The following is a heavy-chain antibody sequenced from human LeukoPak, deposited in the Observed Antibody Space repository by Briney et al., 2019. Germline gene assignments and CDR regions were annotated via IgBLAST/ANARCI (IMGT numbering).Heavy chain of an antibody. V-gene: IGHV1-69*05. D-gene: IGHD3-22*01. CDR2: IIPIFGTA. Sequence: SVKVSCKASGGTFSSYAISWVRQAPGQGLEWMGGIIPIFGTANYAQKFQGRVTITTDESTSTAYMELSSLRSEDTAVYYCARMVDKDSSGYHDAFDIWGQGTMVTVSS. CDR3: ARMVDKDSSGYHDAFDI. CDR1: GGTFSSYA. J-gene: IGHJ3*02.